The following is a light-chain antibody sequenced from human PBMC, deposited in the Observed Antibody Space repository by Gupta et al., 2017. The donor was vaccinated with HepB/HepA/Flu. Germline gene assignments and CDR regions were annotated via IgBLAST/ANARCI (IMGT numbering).Light chain of an antibody. CDR2: LGA. J-gene: IGKJ1*01. V-gene: IGKV2-28*01. CDR1: QSLLHSNGFTY. Sequence: ILLTQSPLSLPVTPGEPASISCRSSQSLLHSNGFTYLDWYLQKPGQSPQLLLSLGAHRAPGVPDRISGSGSGTDFTLKISRVEAEDVGVYYCMQPLHTPWTFGQGTKVEIK. CDR3: MQPLHTPWT.